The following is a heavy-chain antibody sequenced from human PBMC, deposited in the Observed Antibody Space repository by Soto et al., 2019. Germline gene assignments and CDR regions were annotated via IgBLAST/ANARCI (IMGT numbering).Heavy chain of an antibody. CDR3: TTPQYTSGWYNWFDP. CDR2: IKSKIDGGTT. CDR1: GFTFSNAW. D-gene: IGHD6-19*01. J-gene: IGHJ5*02. V-gene: IGHV3-15*01. Sequence: PGGSLRLSCAASGFTFSNAWVNWVRQAPGKGLEWVGRIKSKIDGGTTDYAAPVKGRFTISRDDSKNTLYLQMNSLKTEDTAVYYCTTPQYTSGWYNWFDPWGQGTLVTVSS.